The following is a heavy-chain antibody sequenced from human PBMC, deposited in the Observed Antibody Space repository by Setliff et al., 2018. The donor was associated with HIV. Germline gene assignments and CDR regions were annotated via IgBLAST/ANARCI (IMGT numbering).Heavy chain of an antibody. Sequence: TGGSLRLSCAASVFTFNNYGMNWVRQAPGRGLEWVAFIGYDGSQKYYVDSVKGRFTISRDNSKNTLYLQMNSLKASDTAMYYCARVRVGASDAFDIWGPGTMVTVSS. CDR1: VFTFNNYG. CDR3: ARVRVGASDAFDI. V-gene: IGHV3-30*02. D-gene: IGHD1-26*01. J-gene: IGHJ3*02. CDR2: IGYDGSQK.